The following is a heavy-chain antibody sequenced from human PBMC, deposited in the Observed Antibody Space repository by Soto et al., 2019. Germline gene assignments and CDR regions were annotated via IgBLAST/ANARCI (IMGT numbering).Heavy chain of an antibody. V-gene: IGHV4-38-2*01. D-gene: IGHD2-2*01. CDR3: RSSTSCYDESCVDV. J-gene: IGHJ6*02. CDR2: LYHIGST. Sequence: PSETLSLTCAVSGYSISSCNCWAWSRQPPGRGLEWIGSLYHIGSTHYNTSLKSRVTISVDTSKNHFSLELSSVTAADTAIYYCRSSTSCYDESCVDVWGQGTMVTVSS. CDR1: GYSISSCNC.